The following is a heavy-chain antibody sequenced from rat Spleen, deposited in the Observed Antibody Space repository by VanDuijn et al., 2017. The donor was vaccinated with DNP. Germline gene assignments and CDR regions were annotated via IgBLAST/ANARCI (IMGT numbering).Heavy chain of an antibody. CDR1: GYSISSNY. D-gene: IGHD5-1*01. CDR2: INYSGGT. Sequence: EVQLQESGPGLVKPSQSLSLTCSVTGYSISSNYWGWIRKFPGNKMEWIGHINYSGGTGYNPSLKSRISITRDTSNNQFFLHLSSITAEDTATYYCARGAGSPYWYFDFWGPGTMVTVSS. V-gene: IGHV3-1*01. J-gene: IGHJ1*01. CDR3: ARGAGSPYWYFDF.